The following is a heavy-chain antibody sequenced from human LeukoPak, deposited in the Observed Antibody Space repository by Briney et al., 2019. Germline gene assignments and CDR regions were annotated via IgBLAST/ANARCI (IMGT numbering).Heavy chain of an antibody. J-gene: IGHJ6*02. V-gene: IGHV3-11*01. Sequence: GGSLRLSCAASGFTFSDYYMSWIRQAPGKGLEWVSYISSSGSTIYYADSVKGRFTISRDNAKNSLYLQMNSLRAEDTAVYYCARDRCSGGSCYGARYGMDVWGQGTTVTVSS. CDR3: ARDRCSGGSCYGARYGMDV. D-gene: IGHD2-15*01. CDR2: ISSSGSTI. CDR1: GFTFSDYY.